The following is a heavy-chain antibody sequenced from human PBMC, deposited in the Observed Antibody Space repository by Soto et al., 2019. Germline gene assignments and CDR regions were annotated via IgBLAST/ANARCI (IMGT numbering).Heavy chain of an antibody. D-gene: IGHD3-22*01. CDR1: DGSMNSDSSY. CDR3: ARLGGYVSVGYYYLWDS. Sequence: QLQLQESGPGLVKPSETLSLTCRVSDGSMNSDSSYWGWIRQPPGKGLEWIGVINHSGSTYHTLSLKGLVTISVDASRNQFSLKLTSMTAADTAVYYCARLGGYVSVGYYYLWDSWGQGTLVTVSS. J-gene: IGHJ4*02. CDR2: INHSGST. V-gene: IGHV4-39*01.